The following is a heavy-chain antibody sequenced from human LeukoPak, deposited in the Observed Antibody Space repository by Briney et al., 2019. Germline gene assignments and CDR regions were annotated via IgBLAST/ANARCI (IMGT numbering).Heavy chain of an antibody. CDR1: GYTLTAYH. J-gene: IGHJ4*02. Sequence: ASVKVSCKTSGYTLTAYHIHWVRQAPGQGLEWMGWIDPNSGVTNYAQRFQGRVTMTRDTSISSAYMELSRLRSDDTAVYYCARVMPLYYFDSWGQGTLVTVSS. D-gene: IGHD2-2*01. V-gene: IGHV1-2*02. CDR3: ARVMPLYYFDS. CDR2: IDPNSGVT.